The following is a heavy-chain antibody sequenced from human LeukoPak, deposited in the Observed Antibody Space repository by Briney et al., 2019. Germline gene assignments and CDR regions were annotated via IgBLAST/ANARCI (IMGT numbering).Heavy chain of an antibody. D-gene: IGHD6-25*01. CDR2: IYTSGST. CDR3: ARDVTDSIGDYWHQ. V-gene: IGHV4-61*02. Sequence: SETLSLTCTVSGGSISSGSYYWSWIRQPAGKGLEWIGRIYTSGSTNYNPSLKSRVTISVDTSKNQFSLKLSSVTAADTAVYYCARDVTDSIGDYWHQWGQGTLVTVSS. J-gene: IGHJ4*02. CDR1: GGSISSGSYY.